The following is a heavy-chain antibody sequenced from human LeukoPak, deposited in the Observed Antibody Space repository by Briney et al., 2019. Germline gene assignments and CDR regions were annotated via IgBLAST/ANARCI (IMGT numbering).Heavy chain of an antibody. D-gene: IGHD3-22*01. Sequence: SGTLSLTCAVSGGSISSSNWWNWVRQPPGKGLEWIGYIYYSGSTNYNPSLKSRVTISVDTSKNQFSLTLSSVTAADTAVYYCARSSGYLAFHIWGQGTVVTVSS. V-gene: IGHV4-4*02. CDR2: IYYSGST. CDR1: GGSISSSNW. J-gene: IGHJ3*02. CDR3: ARSSGYLAFHI.